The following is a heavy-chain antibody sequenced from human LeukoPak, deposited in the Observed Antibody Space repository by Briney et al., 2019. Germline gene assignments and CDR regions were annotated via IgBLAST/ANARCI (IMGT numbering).Heavy chain of an antibody. CDR1: GYTFTGFY. J-gene: IGHJ4*02. CDR2: INPDSGGT. V-gene: IGHV1-2*02. Sequence: ASVKVSCKASGYTFTGFYMHWVRQAPGQGLEWMGWINPDSGGTNYAQKFQGRVTVTRDTSIGTAYMELSRLTSDDTAVYYCARGNSVYDYFDYWGQGTLVTVSS. CDR3: ARGNSVYDYFDY. D-gene: IGHD5/OR15-5a*01.